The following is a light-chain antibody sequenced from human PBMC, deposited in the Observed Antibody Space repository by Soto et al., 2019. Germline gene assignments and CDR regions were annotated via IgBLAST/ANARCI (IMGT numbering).Light chain of an antibody. Sequence: ELVLTQSPATLSVSPGDRATLSCRASQTISKNCIAWYQQKPGRAPRLLTYATANRATGSADRCSGRGAGTDFSRTISRLDPEDSAVYFCQQYGRTCGQGTKVDI. V-gene: IGKV3-20*01. CDR3: QQYGRT. CDR2: ATA. CDR1: QTISKNC. J-gene: IGKJ1*01.